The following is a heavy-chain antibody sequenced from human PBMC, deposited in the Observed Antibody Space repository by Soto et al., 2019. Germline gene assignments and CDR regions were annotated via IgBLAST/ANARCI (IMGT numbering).Heavy chain of an antibody. CDR3: AREATTGYLDY. CDR2: MHPSSGGT. CDR1: GSSFSAHY. V-gene: IGHV1-2*02. D-gene: IGHD4-4*01. J-gene: IGHJ4*02. Sequence: GGSVKVSCKPSGSSFSAHYIFCVRQAPGQGLEWMGWMHPSSGGTNFAQEFEGRVTLTRDTSLSTAYMELSGLKSDDTAVYYCAREATTGYLDYWGQGTLVTVS.